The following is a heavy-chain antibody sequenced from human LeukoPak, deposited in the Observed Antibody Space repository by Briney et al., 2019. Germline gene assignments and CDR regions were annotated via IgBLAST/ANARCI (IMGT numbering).Heavy chain of an antibody. CDR2: ISGSGGST. J-gene: IGHJ4*02. D-gene: IGHD6-19*01. V-gene: IGHV3-23*01. CDR3: AKDEQWLVQTFDY. CDR1: ELPFSTKA. Sequence: GGSLRLSCPPPELPFSTKAMSGVGQPQGRGLEWVSAISGSGGSTYYADSVKGRFTISRDNSKNTLYLQMNSLRAEDTAVYYCAKDEQWLVQTFDYWGQGTLVTVSS.